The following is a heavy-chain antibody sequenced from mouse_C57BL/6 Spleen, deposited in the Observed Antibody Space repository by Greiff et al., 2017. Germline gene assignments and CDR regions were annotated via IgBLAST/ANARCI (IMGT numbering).Heavy chain of an antibody. D-gene: IGHD4-1*01. CDR3: ASPYWDWFAY. CDR2: ISYDGSN. J-gene: IGHJ3*01. Sequence: VQLKESGPGLVKPSQSLSLTCSVTGYSITSGYYWNWIRQFPGNKLEWMGYISYDGSNNYNPSLKNRISITRDTSKNQFFLKLNSVTTEDTATYYCASPYWDWFAYWGQGTLVTVSA. V-gene: IGHV3-6*01. CDR1: GYSITSGYY.